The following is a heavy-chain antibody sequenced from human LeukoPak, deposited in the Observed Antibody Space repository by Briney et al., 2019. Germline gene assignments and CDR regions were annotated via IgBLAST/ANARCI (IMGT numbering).Heavy chain of an antibody. CDR1: GFSLSSNW. J-gene: IGHJ3*01. CDR2: INPDGSNI. Sequence: GGSLRLSCAASGFSLSSNWMHWIRQVPGKGLVWVSHINPDGSNIRYADSVKGQFTISRDNAKNTVYLQMNSLRAEDTAVYYCAKPPHALGFDLWGQGTMVTVAS. CDR3: AKPPHALGFDL. V-gene: IGHV3-74*01.